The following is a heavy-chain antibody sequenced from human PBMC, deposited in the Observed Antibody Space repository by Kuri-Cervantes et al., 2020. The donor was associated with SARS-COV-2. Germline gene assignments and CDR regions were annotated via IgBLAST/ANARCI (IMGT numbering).Heavy chain of an antibody. J-gene: IGHJ5*01. CDR2: FSTSNGKT. CDR3: AKEYGLGTYSPWFDS. Sequence: ASVKVSCKAPIYTSMNYGISWVRQAPGQGLEWLAIFSTSNGKTHYAQKFQGRVTPTTDTSTRTAYMELRSLRPDDTAVYYCAKEYGLGTYSPWFDSWGQGTLVTVSS. CDR1: IYTSMNYG. V-gene: IGHV1-18*01. D-gene: IGHD3-10*01.